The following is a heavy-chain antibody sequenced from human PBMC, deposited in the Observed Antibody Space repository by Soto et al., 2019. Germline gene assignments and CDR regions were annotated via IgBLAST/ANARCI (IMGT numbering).Heavy chain of an antibody. J-gene: IGHJ4*02. CDR3: ARHPQPYCSGGSCYSVGFYFDY. CDR1: GGSISSYY. CDR2: IYYSGST. V-gene: IGHV4-59*08. Sequence: PSETLSLTCTVSGGSISSYYWSWIRQPPGKGLEWIGYIYYSGSTNYNPSLKSRVTISVDTSKNQFSLKLSSVTAADTAVYYCARHPQPYCSGGSCYSVGFYFDYWGQGTLVTVSS. D-gene: IGHD2-15*01.